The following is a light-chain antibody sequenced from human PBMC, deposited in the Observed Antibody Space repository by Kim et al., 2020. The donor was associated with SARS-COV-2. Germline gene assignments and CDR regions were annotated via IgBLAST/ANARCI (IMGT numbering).Light chain of an antibody. Sequence: QLVLTQSPSASASLGASVKLTCTLTSGHSSYAIAWHQQQPEKGPRYLMRLDSDGGHIRGDGIPDRFSGSSSGTERYLTISSLQSEDEADYYCQTWGTGIHVVFGGGTQLTVL. CDR3: QTWGTGIHVV. CDR2: LDSDGGH. V-gene: IGLV4-69*01. J-gene: IGLJ2*01. CDR1: SGHSSYA.